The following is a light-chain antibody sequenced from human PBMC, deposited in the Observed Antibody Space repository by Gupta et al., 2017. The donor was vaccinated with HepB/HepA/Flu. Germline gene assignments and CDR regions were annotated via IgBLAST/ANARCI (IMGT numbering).Light chain of an antibody. V-gene: IGLV1-40*01. CDR2: GNS. J-gene: IGLJ2*01. Sequence: QSVLTQPPPVSGAPGQRVTISCTGRSSNIGAGYDVHWYQQLPGTAPKLLIYGNSNRPSGVPDRFSGSKSGTSASLAITGLQAEDEADYYCQSYDSSLSGWDVVFGGGTKLTVL. CDR1: SSNIGAGYD. CDR3: QSYDSSLSGWDVV.